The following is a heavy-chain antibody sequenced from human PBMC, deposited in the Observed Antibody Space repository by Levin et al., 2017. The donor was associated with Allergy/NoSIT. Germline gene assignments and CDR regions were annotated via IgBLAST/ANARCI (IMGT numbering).Heavy chain of an antibody. V-gene: IGHV3-33*01. CDR3: ARDLGIRGAGTVLGY. CDR1: GFTFSSYG. CDR2: IWYDGSNK. Sequence: PGGSLRLSCAASGFTFSSYGMHWVRQAPGKGLEWVAVIWYDGSNKYYADSVKGRFTISRDNSKNTLYLQMNSLRADDTAVYYCARDLGIRGAGTVLGYWGQGTLVTVSS. J-gene: IGHJ4*02. D-gene: IGHD6-19*01.